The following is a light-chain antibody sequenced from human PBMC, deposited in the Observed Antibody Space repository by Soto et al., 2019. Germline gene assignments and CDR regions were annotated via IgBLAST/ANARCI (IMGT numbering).Light chain of an antibody. CDR3: QHYNNWPRT. J-gene: IGKJ1*01. Sequence: DIQMTQSPSSLSASVGDRVTITCRASQSISYYLNWYQQKPGKAPKLLIYAASSLQSGVPSRFSGSGSGTDFTLTISSLQPEDFATYYCQHYNNWPRTFGQGTKVEIK. CDR2: AAS. CDR1: QSISYY. V-gene: IGKV1-39*01.